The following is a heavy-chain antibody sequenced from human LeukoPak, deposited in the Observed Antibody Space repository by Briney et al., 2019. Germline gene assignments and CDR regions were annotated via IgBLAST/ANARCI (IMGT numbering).Heavy chain of an antibody. CDR2: IYHSGKT. J-gene: IGHJ4*02. CDR3: ATGAGWYNY. V-gene: IGHV4-59*01. Sequence: PSETLSLTCTVSGASLSSDYWRWLRQPPGEGLEWIAYIYHSGKTNYNPSLKSRVTISLDTSKNQFSLRLSSVTAADTAVYYCATGAGWYNYWGQGTLVTVSS. D-gene: IGHD6-19*01. CDR1: GASLSSDY.